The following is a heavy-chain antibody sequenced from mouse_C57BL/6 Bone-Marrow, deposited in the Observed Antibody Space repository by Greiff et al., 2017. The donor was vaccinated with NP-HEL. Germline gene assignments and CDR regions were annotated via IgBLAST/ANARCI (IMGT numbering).Heavy chain of an antibody. V-gene: IGHV1-80*01. CDR3: ASLYYYGSSPSYWYFDV. CDR1: GYAFSSYW. D-gene: IGHD1-1*01. Sequence: QVQLQQSGAELVKPGASVKISCKASGYAFSSYWMNWVKQRPGKGLEWIGQIYPGDGDTNYNGKFKGKATLTADKSSSTAYMQLSSLTSEDSAVYFCASLYYYGSSPSYWYFDVWGTGTTVTVSS. J-gene: IGHJ1*03. CDR2: IYPGDGDT.